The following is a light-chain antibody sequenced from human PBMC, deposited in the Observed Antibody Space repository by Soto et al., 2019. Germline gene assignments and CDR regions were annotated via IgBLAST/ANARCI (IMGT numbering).Light chain of an antibody. V-gene: IGKV3-15*01. CDR2: GAS. CDR3: RHCPTCPRS. CDR1: QSVGNN. Sequence: IVVTTTPEALSVSPGERVTLSCRASQSVGNNLAWYQQKPGQAPRLLIHGASTRHSGIPGRFSGRCSGTYFTLPTIYLRSGSFAADNSRHCPTCPRSFCQGTKVDIK. J-gene: IGKJ1*01.